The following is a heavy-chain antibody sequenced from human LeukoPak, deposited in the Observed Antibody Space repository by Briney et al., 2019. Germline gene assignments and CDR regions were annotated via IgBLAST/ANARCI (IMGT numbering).Heavy chain of an antibody. CDR1: GGSISSGNYY. Sequence: ASETLSLTCTVSGGSISSGNYYWSWIRQPAGKGLEWIGHIYTSGSTNYNPSLKSRVTISVDTSKNQFSLNLSSVTAADTAVYYCARGYGDYVSFDIWGQGTMVTVSS. D-gene: IGHD4-17*01. CDR3: ARGYGDYVSFDI. J-gene: IGHJ3*02. V-gene: IGHV4-61*09. CDR2: IYTSGST.